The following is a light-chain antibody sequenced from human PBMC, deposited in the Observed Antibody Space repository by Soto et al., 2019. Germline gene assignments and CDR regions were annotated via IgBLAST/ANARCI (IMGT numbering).Light chain of an antibody. Sequence: DRVTITCRASQTISSWLAWYQQRPGKAPKLLIYKASTLKSGVPSRFSGSGSGTEFTLTISSLQPDDFATYYCQHYNSYSEAFGQGTKVDIK. CDR2: KAS. J-gene: IGKJ1*01. CDR1: QTISSW. CDR3: QHYNSYSEA. V-gene: IGKV1-5*03.